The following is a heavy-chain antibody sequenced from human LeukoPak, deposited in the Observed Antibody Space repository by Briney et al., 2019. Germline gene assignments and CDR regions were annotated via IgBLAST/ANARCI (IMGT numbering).Heavy chain of an antibody. CDR1: GGSFSGYY. Sequence: SETLSLTCAVYGGSFSGYYWSWIRQPPGKGLEWIGEINHSGSTNYNPFLKSRVTISVDTSKNQFSLKLSSVTAADTAVYYCARGRILRWPTGDWFDPWGQGTLVTVSS. D-gene: IGHD4-23*01. CDR2: INHSGST. V-gene: IGHV4-34*01. CDR3: ARGRILRWPTGDWFDP. J-gene: IGHJ5*02.